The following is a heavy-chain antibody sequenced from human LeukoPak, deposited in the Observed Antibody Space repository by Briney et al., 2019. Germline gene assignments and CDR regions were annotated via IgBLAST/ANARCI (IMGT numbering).Heavy chain of an antibody. CDR2: INAGNGNT. CDR1: GYTFTSYA. V-gene: IGHV1-3*01. D-gene: IGHD3-10*01. Sequence: PGGSLRLSCAASGYTFTSYAMHWVRQAPGQRLEWMGWINAGNGNTKYSQKFQGRVTITRDTSASTAYMELSSLRSKDTAVYYCARAGGSGSLHTTPTYYYYGMDVWGQGTTVTVSS. J-gene: IGHJ6*02. CDR3: ARAGGSGSLHTTPTYYYYGMDV.